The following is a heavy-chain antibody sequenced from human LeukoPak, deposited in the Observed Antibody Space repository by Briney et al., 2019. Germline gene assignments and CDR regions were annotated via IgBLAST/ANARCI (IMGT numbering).Heavy chain of an antibody. CDR1: GGSISSYY. CDR2: IYTSGST. D-gene: IGHD2-2*01. Sequence: PSETLSLTCTVSGGSISSYYWIWIRQPAGKGLEWIGRIYTSGSTNYNPSLKSRVTMSVDTSKNQFSLKLSSVTAADTAVYYCAGEATALGYCSSTSCQPFDYWGQGTLVTVSS. J-gene: IGHJ4*02. V-gene: IGHV4-4*07. CDR3: AGEATALGYCSSTSCQPFDY.